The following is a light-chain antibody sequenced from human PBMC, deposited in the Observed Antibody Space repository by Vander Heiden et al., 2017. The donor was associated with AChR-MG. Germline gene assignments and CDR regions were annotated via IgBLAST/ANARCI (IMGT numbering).Light chain of an antibody. J-gene: IGKJ2*01. V-gene: IGKV1-39*01. Sequence: DIQMTQSPSSLSASVGDRVTITCRASQSISSYLNWYQQKPGKAPKLLIYAASSLQSGVPSRFSGSGSGTDFTLTISSLQPEDFATYYCQQRDSTPRLFGQRTKLEIK. CDR1: QSISSY. CDR2: AAS. CDR3: QQRDSTPRL.